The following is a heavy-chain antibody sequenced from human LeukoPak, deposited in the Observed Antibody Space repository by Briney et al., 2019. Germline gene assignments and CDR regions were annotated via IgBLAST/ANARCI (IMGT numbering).Heavy chain of an antibody. CDR3: AGGYDFWSGYYNGNYYYGMDV. Sequence: ASVKVSCKASGYTFTSYYMHWVRQAPGQGLEWMGVINPSGSSTNYAQKFQGRVTITADESTSTAYMELSSLRSEDTAVYYCAGGYDFWSGYYNGNYYYGMDVWGQGTTVTVSS. J-gene: IGHJ6*02. CDR2: INPSGSST. D-gene: IGHD3-3*01. CDR1: GYTFTSYY. V-gene: IGHV1-46*01.